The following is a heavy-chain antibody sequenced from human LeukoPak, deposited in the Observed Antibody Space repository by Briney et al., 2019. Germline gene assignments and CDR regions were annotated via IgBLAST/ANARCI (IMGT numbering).Heavy chain of an antibody. V-gene: IGHV3-53*01. J-gene: IGHJ4*02. CDR1: GFTVSSNY. Sequence: GGSLRLSCTAYGFTVSSNYMSWVRQAPRKGLEWVSVIYSDGNTYYADSVKGRFTISRDNSKNMLYLQMNSLRAEDTAVYYCAREATFEGLVDYWGQGTLVTVSS. D-gene: IGHD3-9*01. CDR2: IYSDGNT. CDR3: AREATFEGLVDY.